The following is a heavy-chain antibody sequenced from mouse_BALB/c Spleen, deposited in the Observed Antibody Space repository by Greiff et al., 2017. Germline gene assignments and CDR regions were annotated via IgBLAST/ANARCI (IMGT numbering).Heavy chain of an antibody. CDR1: GFNIKDYY. D-gene: IGHD1-1*01. Sequence: VQLQQSGAELVRSGASVKLSCTASGFNIKDYYMHWVKQRPEQGLEWIGWIDPENGDTEYAPKFQGKATMTADTSSNTAYLQLSSLTSEDTAVYYCNAIDGNYFDDWGQGTTLTVSS. CDR3: NAIDGNYFDD. V-gene: IGHV14-4*02. J-gene: IGHJ2*01. CDR2: IDPENGDT.